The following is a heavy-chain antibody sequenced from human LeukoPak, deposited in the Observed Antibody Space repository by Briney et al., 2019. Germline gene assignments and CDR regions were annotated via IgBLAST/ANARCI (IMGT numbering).Heavy chain of an antibody. D-gene: IGHD3/OR15-3a*01. J-gene: IGHJ6*02. CDR2: ISAYNGNT. Sequence: GASVKVSCTASGYTFTSYGISWVRQAPGQGLEWMGWISAYNGNTNYAQKLQGRVTMTTDTSTSTAYMELRSLRSDDTAVYYCARGDGLPYYYYGMDVWGQGTTVTVSS. CDR1: GYTFTSYG. V-gene: IGHV1-18*01. CDR3: ARGDGLPYYYYGMDV.